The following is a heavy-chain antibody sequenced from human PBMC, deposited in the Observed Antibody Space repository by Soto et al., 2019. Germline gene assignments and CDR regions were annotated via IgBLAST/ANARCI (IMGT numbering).Heavy chain of an antibody. CDR2: ISYDGSNK. Sequence: QVQLVESGGGVVQPGRSLRLSCAASGFTFSSYGMHWVRQAPGKGLEWVAIISYDGSNKYYTDSVKGRFTISRDNSKNTLYLQMNSLRAEDTAVYYCAKDHPYGDYGVDGMDVWGQGTLVIVSS. CDR1: GFTFSSYG. V-gene: IGHV3-30*18. CDR3: AKDHPYGDYGVDGMDV. J-gene: IGHJ4*02. D-gene: IGHD4-17*01.